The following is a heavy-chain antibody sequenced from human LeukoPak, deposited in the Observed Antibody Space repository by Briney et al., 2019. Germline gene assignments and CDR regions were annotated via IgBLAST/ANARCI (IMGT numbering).Heavy chain of an antibody. CDR2: MNPNSGNT. J-gene: IGHJ6*02. V-gene: IGHV1-8*01. CDR1: GYTFTSYD. CDR3: ARNSQKIGMDV. Sequence: ASVKVSCKASGYTFTSYDINWVRQAPGQGLEWMGWMNPNSGNTVYAQKFQGRVTMTRNTSISTAYMELSSLRSEDTAVYYCARNSQKIGMDVWGQGTTVTVSS.